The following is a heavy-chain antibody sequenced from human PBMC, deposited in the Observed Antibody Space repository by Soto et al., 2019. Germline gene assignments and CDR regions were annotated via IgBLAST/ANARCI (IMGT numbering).Heavy chain of an antibody. CDR2: IYYTGST. V-gene: IGHV4-61*01. CDR1: GGSVSSGSYQ. J-gene: IGHJ6*02. Sequence: SETLSLTCTVSGGSVSSGSYQWSWIRQSPGKGLEWIGYIYYTGSTNYNPPLKSRVTISVDTSKNQFSLKLTSVTAADTALYFCAILQFFDFWSGSGPMDVWGQGTTVTVS. CDR3: AILQFFDFWSGSGPMDV. D-gene: IGHD3-3*01.